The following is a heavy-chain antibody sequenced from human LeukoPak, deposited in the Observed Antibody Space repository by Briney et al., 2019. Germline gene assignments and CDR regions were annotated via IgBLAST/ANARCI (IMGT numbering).Heavy chain of an antibody. CDR3: AKVEDTGPFDP. CDR2: ISYDGSNK. V-gene: IGHV3-30*18. D-gene: IGHD5-18*01. J-gene: IGHJ5*02. CDR1: GFTFSSYG. Sequence: GGSLRLSCAASGFTFSSYGMHWVRQAPGKGLEWVAVISYDGSNKYYADSVKGRFTISRDNSKNPLYLQMNSLRAEDTAVYYCAKVEDTGPFDPWGQGTLVTVSS.